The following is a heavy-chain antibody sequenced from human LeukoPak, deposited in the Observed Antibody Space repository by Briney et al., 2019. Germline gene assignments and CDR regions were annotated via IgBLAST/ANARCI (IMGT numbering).Heavy chain of an antibody. V-gene: IGHV1-46*01. CDR1: GYTFTSYY. D-gene: IGHD3-3*01. J-gene: IGHJ3*02. Sequence: ASVKVSCKASGYTFTSYYMHWVRQAPGQGLEGMGIINPSGGSTSYAQKFQGRVTMTRDTSTSTVYMELSSLRSEDTAVYYCARVRVKDYDFWSGYYSNDAFDIWGQGTMVTVSS. CDR3: ARVRVKDYDFWSGYYSNDAFDI. CDR2: INPSGGST.